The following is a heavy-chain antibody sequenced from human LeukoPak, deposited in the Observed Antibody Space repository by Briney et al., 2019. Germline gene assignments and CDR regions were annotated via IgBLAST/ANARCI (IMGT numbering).Heavy chain of an antibody. V-gene: IGHV3-21*01. CDR1: QFNFNKFG. J-gene: IGHJ4*02. CDR3: AREGSSWYYFDY. Sequence: GGSLRLSCATSQFNFNKFGMTWVRQAPGKGLEWVSSISSSSSYIYYADSAKGRFTISRDNAKNSLYLQMNSLRAEDTAVYYCAREGSSWYYFDYWGQGTLVTVSS. CDR2: ISSSSSYI. D-gene: IGHD6-13*01.